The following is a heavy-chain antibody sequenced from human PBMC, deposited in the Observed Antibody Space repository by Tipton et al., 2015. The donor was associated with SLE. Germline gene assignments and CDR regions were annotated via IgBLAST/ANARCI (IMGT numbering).Heavy chain of an antibody. Sequence: TLSLTCTVSGGSISSRYWSWIRQPPGKGLEWIGYIYYSGSTFYNPSLKSRVTISVDTSKSQFSLKLRSVTAADTAVYYCARGGGSYQYGRDVWGQGTTVTVSS. CDR3: ARGGGSYQYGRDV. CDR2: IYYSGST. CDR1: GGSISSRY. V-gene: IGHV4-59*11. J-gene: IGHJ6*02. D-gene: IGHD3-16*01.